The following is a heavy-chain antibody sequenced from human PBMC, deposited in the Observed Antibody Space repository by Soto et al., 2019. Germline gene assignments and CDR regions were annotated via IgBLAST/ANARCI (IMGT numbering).Heavy chain of an antibody. CDR2: ISGSGGNT. J-gene: IGHJ4*02. Sequence: EVQLLESGGGLVQPGKSLRLSCVASGFTFSSYAMDWVRQAPGKGLEWVSIISGSGGNTNYADSVKGRFTISRDNSKNTVFLQMNSLRAEDTAVYYCATESFDHWGQGTLVTVSS. V-gene: IGHV3-23*01. CDR3: ATESFDH. CDR1: GFTFSSYA.